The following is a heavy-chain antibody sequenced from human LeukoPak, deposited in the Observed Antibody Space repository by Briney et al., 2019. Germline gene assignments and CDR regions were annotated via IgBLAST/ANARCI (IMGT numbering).Heavy chain of an antibody. D-gene: IGHD2-2*02. CDR1: GYTFTSYD. CDR2: MNPNSGNT. CDR3: ARLGGYQLLYRFGYWYFDL. Sequence: ASVKVSCKASGYTFTSYDINWVRQATGQGLEWMGWMNPNSGNTGYAQKFQGRVTMTRNTSISTAYMELSSLRSEDTAVYYCARLGGYQLLYRFGYWYFDLWGRGTLVTVSS. V-gene: IGHV1-8*01. J-gene: IGHJ2*01.